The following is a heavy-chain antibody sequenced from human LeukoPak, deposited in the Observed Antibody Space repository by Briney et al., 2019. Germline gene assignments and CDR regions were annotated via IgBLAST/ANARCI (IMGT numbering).Heavy chain of an antibody. D-gene: IGHD3-16*02. CDR2: INSRGGST. V-gene: IGHV3-23*01. J-gene: IGHJ4*02. CDR3: ARDSYYDYVWGSYRPYRYYFDY. CDR1: GFTFSNYA. Sequence: PGGSLRLSCAASGFTFSNYAMSWVRQAPGKGLEWVSSINSRGGSTYYADSVKGRFTISRDNSKNTLYLQMNSLRAEDTAVYYCARDSYYDYVWGSYRPYRYYFDYWGQGTLVTVSS.